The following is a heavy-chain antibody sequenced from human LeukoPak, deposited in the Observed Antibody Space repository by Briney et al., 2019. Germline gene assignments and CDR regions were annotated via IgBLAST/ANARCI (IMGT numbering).Heavy chain of an antibody. Sequence: GGSLRLSCAASGFTFSSYGMHWVRQAPGKGLEWVAVISYDGSNKYYADSVKGRFTISRDNSKNTLYLQMNSLRAEDTAVYYCAKGLLLGFRGGWFDPWGQGTLVTVSS. D-gene: IGHD3-10*01. CDR2: ISYDGSNK. V-gene: IGHV3-30*18. J-gene: IGHJ5*02. CDR1: GFTFSSYG. CDR3: AKGLLLGFRGGWFDP.